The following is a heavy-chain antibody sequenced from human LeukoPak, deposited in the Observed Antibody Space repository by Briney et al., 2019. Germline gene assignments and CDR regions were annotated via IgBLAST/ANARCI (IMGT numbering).Heavy chain of an antibody. J-gene: IGHJ5*02. Sequence: PGGSLRLSCAASGFTFDDYGMSWVRQAPGKGLEWVSGINWNGGSTGYADSVKGRFTISRDNAKNSLYLQMNSLRAEDTALYYCARGQRVPAARFDWFDPWGQGTLVTVSS. V-gene: IGHV3-20*04. CDR3: ARGQRVPAARFDWFDP. CDR2: INWNGGST. CDR1: GFTFDDYG. D-gene: IGHD2-2*01.